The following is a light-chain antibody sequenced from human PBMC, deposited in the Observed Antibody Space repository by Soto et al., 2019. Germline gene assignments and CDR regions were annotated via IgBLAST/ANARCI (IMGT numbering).Light chain of an antibody. CDR2: AAS. CDR3: QQSYSTPLIT. J-gene: IGKJ3*01. V-gene: IGKV1-39*01. CDR1: QSISSY. Sequence: DIQVTQSPSSLSASVGDRVTITCRASQSISSYLNWYQQKPGKAPKLLIYAASSLQSGVPSRFSGSGSGTDFTLTISSLQPEDFATYYCQQSYSTPLITFGPGTKVDI.